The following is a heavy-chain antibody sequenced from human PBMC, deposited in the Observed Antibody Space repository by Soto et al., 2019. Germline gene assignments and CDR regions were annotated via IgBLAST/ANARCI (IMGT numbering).Heavy chain of an antibody. D-gene: IGHD3-10*02. CDR1: GFTFSSYA. CDR3: ARDVPHAYYFDY. Sequence: PGGSLRLACAASGFTFSSYAMHWVRQAPGKGLEWVAVISYDGSNKYYADSVKGRFTISRDNSKNTLYLQMNSLRAEDTAVYYCARDVPHAYYFDYWGQGTLVTVSS. V-gene: IGHV3-30-3*01. J-gene: IGHJ4*02. CDR2: ISYDGSNK.